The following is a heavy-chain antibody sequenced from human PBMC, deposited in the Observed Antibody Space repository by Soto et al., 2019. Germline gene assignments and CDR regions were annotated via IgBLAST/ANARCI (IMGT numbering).Heavy chain of an antibody. V-gene: IGHV1-3*01. D-gene: IGHD2-15*01. Sequence: QVQLVQSGAEVKKPGASVKVSCKASGYTFTNYAMHWVRQAPGQRLEWMGWINAGNGNTKYSQKFQGRVTITRDTSASTASMDLSSLRSEDTAVYYCAIGPGGPDGPGDYWGQGTLVTVSS. CDR1: GYTFTNYA. CDR3: AIGPGGPDGPGDY. CDR2: INAGNGNT. J-gene: IGHJ4*02.